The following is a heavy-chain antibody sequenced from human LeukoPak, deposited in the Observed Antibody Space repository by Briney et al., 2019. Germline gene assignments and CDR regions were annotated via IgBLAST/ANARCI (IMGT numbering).Heavy chain of an antibody. Sequence: SETLSLTCAVSGGSISSSSYYWGWIRQPPGKGLEWIGSIYYSGSTYYNPSLKSRVTISVDTSKNQFSLKLSSVTAADTAVYYCARHAIKRITMVRGDNNWFDPWGQGTLVTVSS. CDR2: IYYSGST. CDR1: GGSISSSSYY. J-gene: IGHJ5*02. V-gene: IGHV4-39*01. CDR3: ARHAIKRITMVRGDNNWFDP. D-gene: IGHD3-10*01.